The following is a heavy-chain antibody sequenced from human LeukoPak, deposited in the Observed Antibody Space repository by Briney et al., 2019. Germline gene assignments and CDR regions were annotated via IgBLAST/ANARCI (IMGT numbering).Heavy chain of an antibody. D-gene: IGHD2-2*02. CDR1: GFTFSSYS. V-gene: IGHV3-21*04. Sequence: PGGSLRLSCAASGFTFSSYSMNWVRQAPGKGLEWVSSISSSSSYIYYADSVKGRFTISRDNAKNSLYLQMNSLRADDTAVYYCARAMQCSSTSCYKIPYDYWGQGTLVTVSS. CDR2: ISSSSSYI. J-gene: IGHJ4*02. CDR3: ARAMQCSSTSCYKIPYDY.